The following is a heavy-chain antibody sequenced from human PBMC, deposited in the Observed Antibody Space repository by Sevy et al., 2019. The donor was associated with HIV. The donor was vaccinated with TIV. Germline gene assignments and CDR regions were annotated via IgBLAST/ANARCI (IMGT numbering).Heavy chain of an antibody. CDR1: GFTFSSYG. D-gene: IGHD3-3*01. CDR2: ISDSGGTT. J-gene: IGHJ5*02. CDR3: AKGDWSGAGSYKWVDP. Sequence: GGSLRLSCEASGFTFSSYGMTRVRQAPQKGLEWVSSISDSGGTTYYADSVKGRFTISRDNSKNTLYLQVNSLRAEDTATYYCAKGDWSGAGSYKWVDPWGQGTLVTVSS. V-gene: IGHV3-23*01.